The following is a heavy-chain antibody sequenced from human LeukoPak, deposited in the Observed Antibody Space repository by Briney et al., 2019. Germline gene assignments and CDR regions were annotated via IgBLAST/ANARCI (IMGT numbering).Heavy chain of an antibody. V-gene: IGHV4-31*03. CDR1: GGSISSGGYY. CDR2: IYYSGST. D-gene: IGHD2-2*01. Sequence: PSETLSLTCTVSGGSISSGGYYWSCIRQHPGKGLEWIGYIYYSGSTYYNPSLKSRITISVDTSKNQFSLKLSSVTAADTAVYYCARGFAGSSTSYAYPFGYWGQGTLVTVSS. CDR3: ARGFAGSSTSYAYPFGY. J-gene: IGHJ4*02.